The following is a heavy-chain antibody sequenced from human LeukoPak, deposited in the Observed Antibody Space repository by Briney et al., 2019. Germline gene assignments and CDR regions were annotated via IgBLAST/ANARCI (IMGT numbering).Heavy chain of an antibody. J-gene: IGHJ4*02. V-gene: IGHV4-39*07. D-gene: IGHD1-7*01. Sequence: SETLSLTCTVSGGSISYYYWGWIRQPPGKGLEWIGHIYYSGSTFYNPSLKSRVTISVDTSKNQFSLKLRSVTAADTAMFYCARLYGNFQNYYDYWGQGTLVAVSS. CDR1: GGSISYYY. CDR3: ARLYGNFQNYYDY. CDR2: IYYSGST.